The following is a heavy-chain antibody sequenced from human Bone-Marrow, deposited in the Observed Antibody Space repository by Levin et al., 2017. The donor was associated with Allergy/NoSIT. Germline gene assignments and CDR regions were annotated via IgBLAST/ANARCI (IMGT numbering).Heavy chain of an antibody. V-gene: IGHV3-30*18. CDR3: VKDRGYTSGWETLHFSYYGVHL. J-gene: IGHJ6*02. CDR1: GFTFSNFG. Sequence: QAGGSLRLSCAASGFTFSNFGMHWVRQTPGKGLEWVAVISYDGRNTYYADSVKGRFTISRDNSKNTLYLEMNSLRADDSALYYCVKDRGYTSGWETLHFSYYGVHLWGQGTTVSVS. CDR2: ISYDGRNT. D-gene: IGHD6-25*01.